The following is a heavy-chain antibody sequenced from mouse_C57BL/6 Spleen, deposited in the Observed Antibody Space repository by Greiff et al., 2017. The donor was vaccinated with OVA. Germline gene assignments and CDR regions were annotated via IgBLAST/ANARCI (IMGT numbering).Heavy chain of an antibody. J-gene: IGHJ4*01. Sequence: EVQGVESGGDLVKPGGSLKLSCAASGFTFSSYGMSWVRQTPDKRLEWVATINRGGGYTYYQDNVKGRFTISRDNATNTPYLQMSSLKSEDTAIDCGARHGGAAMAYWGQGTLVTVSA. V-gene: IGHV5-6*01. CDR3: ARHGGAAMAY. CDR1: GFTFSSYG. CDR2: INRGGGYT.